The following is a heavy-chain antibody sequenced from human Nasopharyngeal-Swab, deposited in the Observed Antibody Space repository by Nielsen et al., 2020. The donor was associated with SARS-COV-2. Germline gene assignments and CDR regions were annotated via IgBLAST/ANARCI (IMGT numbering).Heavy chain of an antibody. CDR3: ARTGIAVADPTYYYYYGMDV. V-gene: IGHV4-34*01. D-gene: IGHD6-19*01. Sequence: SETLSLTCAVYGGSFSGYYWSWIRQPPGKGLEWIGEINHSGSTNYNPSLKSRVTISVDTSKNQFSLKLSSVTAADTAVYYCARTGIAVADPTYYYYYGMDVWGQGTTVTVSS. CDR2: INHSGST. CDR1: GGSFSGYY. J-gene: IGHJ6*02.